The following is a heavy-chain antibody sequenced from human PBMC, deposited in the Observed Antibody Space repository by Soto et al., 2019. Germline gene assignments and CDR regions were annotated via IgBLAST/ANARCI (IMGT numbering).Heavy chain of an antibody. CDR3: ARRVAAAGTYWFDP. CDR2: ISAYNGNT. V-gene: IGHV1-18*04. CDR1: GYTFTSYG. J-gene: IGHJ5*02. Sequence: ASVKVSCKASGYTFTSYGISWVRQAPGQGLEWMGWISAYNGNTNYAQKLQGRVTMTTDTSMSTAYMELRSLRSDDTAVYYCARRVAAAGTYWFDPWGQGNLVTVSS. D-gene: IGHD6-13*01.